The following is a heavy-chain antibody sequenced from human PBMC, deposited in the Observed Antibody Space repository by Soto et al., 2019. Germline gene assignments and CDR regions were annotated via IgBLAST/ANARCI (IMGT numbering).Heavy chain of an antibody. V-gene: IGHV3-23*01. J-gene: IGHJ4*02. CDR1: GLTFSRAD. CDR2: ISGSGGDI. Sequence: EVQLSESGGGLVQPGGSLRLSCAASGLTFSRADLSWVRQAPGKGLEWVSAISGSGGDIHYADSVKGRFTGSRDNPKNTLFLQMSSLRVEDTAIYYCATHSWDHWGQGTLVTVSS. CDR3: ATHSWDH.